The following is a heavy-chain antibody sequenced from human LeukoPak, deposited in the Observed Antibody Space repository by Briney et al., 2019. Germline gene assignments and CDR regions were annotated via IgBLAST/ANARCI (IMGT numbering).Heavy chain of an antibody. V-gene: IGHV1-2*02. J-gene: IGHJ6*03. CDR1: GYTFTGYY. Sequence: ASVKVSCKASGYTFTGYYMHWVRQAPGQGLEWMGWINPNSGGTNYAQKFQGRVTMTRDTSISTAYMELSRLRSDDTAVYYGARDSIVVVVAASSPYYMDVWGKGTTVTVSS. CDR2: INPNSGGT. D-gene: IGHD2-15*01. CDR3: ARDSIVVVVAASSPYYMDV.